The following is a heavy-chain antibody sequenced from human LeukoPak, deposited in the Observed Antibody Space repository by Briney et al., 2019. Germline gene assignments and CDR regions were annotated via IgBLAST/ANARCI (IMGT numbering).Heavy chain of an antibody. V-gene: IGHV3-7*01. Sequence: GGSLRLSCAASGFTFSSYGMHWVRQAPGKGLEWVANIKQDGSEKYYVDSVKGRFTISRDNAKNSLYLQMNSLRAEDTAVYYCARRDNYYYYYMDVWGKGTTVTVSS. CDR2: IKQDGSEK. CDR3: ARRDNYYYYYMDV. J-gene: IGHJ6*03. CDR1: GFTFSSYG.